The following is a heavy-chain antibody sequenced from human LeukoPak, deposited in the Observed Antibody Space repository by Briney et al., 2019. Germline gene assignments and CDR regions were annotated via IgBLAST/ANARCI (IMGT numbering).Heavy chain of an antibody. CDR2: IWYDGSNK. Sequence: GGSLRLSCVASGFTFGTTTMTWVRQVPGKGLEWVAVIWYDGSNKYYADSVKGRFTISRDNSKSTLYLQMNSLRAEDTAVYYCAKAPRTTVTTSFDYWGQGTLVTVSS. D-gene: IGHD4-17*01. CDR1: GFTFGTTT. J-gene: IGHJ4*02. V-gene: IGHV3-33*06. CDR3: AKAPRTTVTTSFDY.